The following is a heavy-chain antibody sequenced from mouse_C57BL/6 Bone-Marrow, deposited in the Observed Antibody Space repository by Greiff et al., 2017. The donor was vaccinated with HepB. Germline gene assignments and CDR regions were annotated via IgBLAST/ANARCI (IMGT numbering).Heavy chain of an antibody. Sequence: QVQLQQPGAELVKPGASVKLSCKASGYTFTSYWMHWVQQRPGQGLEWIGMIHPNSGSTNYNEKFKSKAILTVDKSSSSAYMQLSSLTSEDSAVYYCAREEGKTGLGYWGQGTTLTVSS. CDR2: IHPNSGST. V-gene: IGHV1-64*01. CDR1: GYTFTSYW. CDR3: AREEGKTGLGY. J-gene: IGHJ2*01. D-gene: IGHD3-2*01.